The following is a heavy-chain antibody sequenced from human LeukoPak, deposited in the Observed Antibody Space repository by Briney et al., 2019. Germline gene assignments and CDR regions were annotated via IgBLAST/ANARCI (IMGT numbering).Heavy chain of an antibody. V-gene: IGHV4-39*07. CDR3: ARGSRTYCSGGSCYPRAFDI. CDR1: GGSISSSSYY. Sequence: PSETLSLTCTVSGGSISSSSYYWGWIRQPPGKGLEWIGSIYHSGSTNYNPSLKSRVTISVDKSKNQFSLKLSSVTAADTAVYYCARGSRTYCSGGSCYPRAFDIWGQGTMVTVSS. D-gene: IGHD2-15*01. J-gene: IGHJ3*02. CDR2: IYHSGST.